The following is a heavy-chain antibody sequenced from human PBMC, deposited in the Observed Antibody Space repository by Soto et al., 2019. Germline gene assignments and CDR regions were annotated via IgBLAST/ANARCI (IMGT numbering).Heavy chain of an antibody. Sequence: QVQLVQSGAEVKKPGSSVKVSCKASGGTFGSYAISWVRQAPGQGLEWMGGIIPIIGTANYAQKFQGRVTINADESPSTAYMELSSLRSEDTAVYYCTVTTSIPYYYYYGMDVWGKGTTVTFSA. J-gene: IGHJ6*04. V-gene: IGHV1-69*01. CDR3: TVTTSIPYYYYYGMDV. D-gene: IGHD4-17*01. CDR2: IIPIIGTA. CDR1: GGTFGSYA.